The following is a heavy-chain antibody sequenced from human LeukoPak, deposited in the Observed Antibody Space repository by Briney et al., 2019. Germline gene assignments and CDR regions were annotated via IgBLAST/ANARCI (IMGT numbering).Heavy chain of an antibody. Sequence: PGGSLRLSCAASGFTFDDYAMHWVRQAPGKGLEWVSGISWNSGSIAYADSVKGRFTISRDNAKNSLYLQMNSLRAEDTALYYCAKGSSVYPRYYFDYWGQGTLVTVSS. CDR3: AKGSSVYPRYYFDY. D-gene: IGHD3-22*01. V-gene: IGHV3-9*01. J-gene: IGHJ4*02. CDR1: GFTFDDYA. CDR2: ISWNSGSI.